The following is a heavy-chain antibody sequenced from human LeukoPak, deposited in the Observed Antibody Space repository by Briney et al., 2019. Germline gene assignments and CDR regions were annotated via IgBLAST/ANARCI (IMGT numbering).Heavy chain of an antibody. D-gene: IGHD3-10*01. Sequence: TGRSLRLSCAASGFTFDDYDMSWVRQAPGKGLEWVSGINWNGGSTGYADSVKGRFTISRDNAKNSLYLQMNSLRAEDTALYYCARRDYYGSGSPDYWGQGTLVTVSS. CDR2: INWNGGST. J-gene: IGHJ4*02. CDR3: ARRDYYGSGSPDY. V-gene: IGHV3-20*04. CDR1: GFTFDDYD.